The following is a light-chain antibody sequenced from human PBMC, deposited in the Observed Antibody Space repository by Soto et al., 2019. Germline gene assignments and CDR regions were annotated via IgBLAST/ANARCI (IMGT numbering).Light chain of an antibody. Sequence: QSVLTQPASVSGSPGQSITISCTGTSSDVGGYNYVSWYQHHPGKAPKLIIYDVSNRPSGVSMRFSGSKSDNTASLTISGLQPEDEADYHCSSYTTSNTRQIVLGTGTKVTVL. J-gene: IGLJ1*01. CDR3: SSYTTSNTRQIV. CDR2: DVS. CDR1: SSDVGGYNY. V-gene: IGLV2-14*03.